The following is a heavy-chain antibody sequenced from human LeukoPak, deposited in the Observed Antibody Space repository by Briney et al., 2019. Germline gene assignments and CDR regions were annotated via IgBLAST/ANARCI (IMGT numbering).Heavy chain of an antibody. Sequence: SETLSLTCTVSGGSISSYYWSWIRQPPGKGLEWIGYIYYSGSTNYNPSLKSRVTISVDTSKNQFSLKLSSATAADTAVYYCARTRLGFDYWGQGTLVTVSS. J-gene: IGHJ4*02. CDR2: IYYSGST. V-gene: IGHV4-59*08. CDR1: GGSISSYY. CDR3: ARTRLGFDY.